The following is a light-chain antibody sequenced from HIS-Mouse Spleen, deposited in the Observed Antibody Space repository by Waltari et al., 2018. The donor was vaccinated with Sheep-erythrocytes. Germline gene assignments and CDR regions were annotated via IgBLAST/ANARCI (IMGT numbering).Light chain of an antibody. J-gene: IGKJ2*01. CDR3: QQYNNCMYT. Sequence: EIVMTQSPATLSACPGERATLSCRASQRVSSYLAWYQKTPGQAPRLLIYGASTRAPGIPARFSGSASGAEFTLTISSVQSEDFAVYYCQQYNNCMYTFGQGTKLEIK. CDR2: GAS. CDR1: QRVSSY. V-gene: IGKV3-15*01.